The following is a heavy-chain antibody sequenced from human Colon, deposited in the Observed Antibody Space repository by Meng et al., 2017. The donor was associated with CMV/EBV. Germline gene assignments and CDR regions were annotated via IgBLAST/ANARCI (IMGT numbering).Heavy chain of an antibody. CDR1: GFTFSSYP. CDR3: AKGQGIIYD. Sequence: GESLKISCAASGFTFSSYPMYWVRQAPGKGLEWVANINRDGSEKNYVDSVKGRFTVSRDNVKNSLYLQMNSLRVEDMAFYYCAKGQGIIYDWGQGTLVTVSS. D-gene: IGHD5/OR15-5a*01. V-gene: IGHV3-7*01. J-gene: IGHJ4*02. CDR2: INRDGSEK.